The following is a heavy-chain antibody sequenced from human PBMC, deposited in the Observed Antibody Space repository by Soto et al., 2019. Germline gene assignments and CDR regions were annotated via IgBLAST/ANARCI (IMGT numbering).Heavy chain of an antibody. CDR2: IYHSVST. V-gene: IGHV4-30-2*01. CDR1: GGSISSGGYS. J-gene: IGHJ4*02. CDR3: ARGQVVAAQH. Sequence: QLQLQESGSGLVKPSQTLSLTCAVSGGSISSGGYSWSWIRQPPGKGLEWIGYIYHSVSTFYNRSLKSRVTKSVDRSKNQFSLKLSSVTAADTASYYCARGQVVAAQHWGQGTLVTVSS. D-gene: IGHD2-15*01.